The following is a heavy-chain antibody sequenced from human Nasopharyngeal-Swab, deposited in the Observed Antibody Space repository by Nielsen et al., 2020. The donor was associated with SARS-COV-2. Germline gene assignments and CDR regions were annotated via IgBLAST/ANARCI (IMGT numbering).Heavy chain of an antibody. Sequence: KVSCKGSGYSFTSYWIGWVRQMPGKGLEWMGIIYLGDSDTRYSPSFQGQVTISADKSISTAYLQWSSLKASDTAMYYCARVPKWLQFGRGWFDPWGQGTLVTVSS. J-gene: IGHJ5*02. V-gene: IGHV5-51*01. D-gene: IGHD5-24*01. CDR2: IYLGDSDT. CDR1: GYSFTSYW. CDR3: ARVPKWLQFGRGWFDP.